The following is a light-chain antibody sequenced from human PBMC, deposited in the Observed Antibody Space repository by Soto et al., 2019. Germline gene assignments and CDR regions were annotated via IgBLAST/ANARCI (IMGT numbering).Light chain of an antibody. CDR2: KAS. CDR1: QSINIW. Sequence: DLQMTQSPSTLSASVGDRVTITCRASQSINIWLAWYQQKPGRAPKLLIHKASTLESGVPSRFSGSGSGTEFTLTISSLQPDDFATYYCQQYNVYWTFGQGTRLEIK. CDR3: QQYNVYWT. J-gene: IGKJ5*01. V-gene: IGKV1-5*03.